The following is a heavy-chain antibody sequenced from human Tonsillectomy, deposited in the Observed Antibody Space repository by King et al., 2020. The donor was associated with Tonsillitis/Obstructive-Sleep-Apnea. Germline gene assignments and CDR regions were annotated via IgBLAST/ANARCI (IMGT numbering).Heavy chain of an antibody. V-gene: IGHV1-69*11. Sequence: QLVQSGAEVKKPGSSVKVSCKASGGSFSISAITWVRQAPGQGLEWMGGIIPMLGSPNYAQNFQGRVTITADDSTSTAYMELSSLRSDDTAVYYCARDDDRNGSRRSCDAGAGAFNIWGQGTVVTVS. D-gene: IGHD2-15*01. CDR3: ARDDDRNGSRRSCDAGAGAFNI. CDR2: IIPMLGSP. CDR1: GGSFSISA. J-gene: IGHJ3*02.